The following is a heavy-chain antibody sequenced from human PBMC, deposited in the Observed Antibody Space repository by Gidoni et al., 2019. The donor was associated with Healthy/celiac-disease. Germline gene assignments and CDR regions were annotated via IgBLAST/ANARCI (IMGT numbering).Heavy chain of an antibody. J-gene: IGHJ3*02. D-gene: IGHD5-12*01. CDR1: GGSISSYY. V-gene: IGHV4-4*07. CDR2: IYTSGST. CDR3: ARDWSGYDPYPDAFDI. Sequence: QVQLQASGPGLVKPSETLSLTFTASGGSISSYYWSWIRQPAGKGLEWIGRIYTSGSTNYNPSLKSRVTMSVDTSKNQFSLKLSSVTAADTAVYYCARDWSGYDPYPDAFDIWGQGTMVTVSS.